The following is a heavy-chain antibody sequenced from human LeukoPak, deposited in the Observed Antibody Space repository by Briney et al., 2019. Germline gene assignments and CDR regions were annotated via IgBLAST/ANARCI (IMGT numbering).Heavy chain of an antibody. CDR1: GFTFSSYG. Sequence: PGGSLRLSCAASGFTFSSYGMHWVRQAPGKGLEWVAFIWYDGSNKYYADSVKGRFTISRDNSKNTLYLQMNSLRAEDTAVYYCAKDWRIFGVKTDYWGQGTLVTVSS. CDR3: AKDWRIFGVKTDY. CDR2: IWYDGSNK. V-gene: IGHV3-30*02. J-gene: IGHJ4*02. D-gene: IGHD3-3*01.